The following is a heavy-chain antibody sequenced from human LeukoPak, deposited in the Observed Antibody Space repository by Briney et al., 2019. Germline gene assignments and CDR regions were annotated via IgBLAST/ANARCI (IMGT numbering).Heavy chain of an antibody. Sequence: SVKVSCKASGGTFSSYAISWVRQAPGQGLEWMGGIIPIFGTANYAQKFQGRVTITTDESTSTAYMELSSLRSEDTAVYYCAREWEYCSSNSCFDYWGQGTLVTVSS. J-gene: IGHJ4*02. V-gene: IGHV1-69*05. CDR3: AREWEYCSSNSCFDY. D-gene: IGHD2-2*01. CDR1: GGTFSSYA. CDR2: IIPIFGTA.